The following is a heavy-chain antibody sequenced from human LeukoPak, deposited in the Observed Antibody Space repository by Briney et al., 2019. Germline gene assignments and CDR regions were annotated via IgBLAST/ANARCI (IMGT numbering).Heavy chain of an antibody. CDR3: ARSSSWDSYGMDV. V-gene: IGHV4-39*01. Sequence: SQTLSLTCTVSGGSISSYYWSWIRQPPGKGLEWIGSIYYSGSTYYNPSLKSRLTISVDTSKNQFSLKLSSVTAADTAVYYCARSSSWDSYGMDVWGQGTTVTVSS. CDR1: GGSISSYY. J-gene: IGHJ6*02. D-gene: IGHD6-13*01. CDR2: IYYSGST.